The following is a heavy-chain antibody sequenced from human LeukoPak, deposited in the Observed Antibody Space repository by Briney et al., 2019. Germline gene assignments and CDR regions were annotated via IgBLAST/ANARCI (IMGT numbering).Heavy chain of an antibody. CDR1: GYTFTSYG. D-gene: IGHD6-19*01. CDR3: ARDGGPGSGWYLKPELHFDY. V-gene: IGHV1-18*01. J-gene: IGHJ4*02. CDR2: ISAYNGNT. Sequence: ASVKVSCKASGYTFTSYGISWMRQAPGQGLEWMGWISAYNGNTNYAQKLQGRVTMTTDTSTSTAYMELRSLRSDDTAVYYCARDGGPGSGWYLKPELHFDYWGQGTLVTVSS.